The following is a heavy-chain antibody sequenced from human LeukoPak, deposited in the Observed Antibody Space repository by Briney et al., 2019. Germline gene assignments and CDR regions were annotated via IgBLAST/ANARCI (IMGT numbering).Heavy chain of an antibody. CDR2: ISAYNGNT. CDR1: GYTFTSYG. CDR3: ARVGELDEYYFDY. Sequence: ASVKVSCKASGYTFTSYGISWVRQAPGQGLEWMGWISAYNGNTNYAQKLQGRVTMTRDTSTSTVYMELSSLRSEDTAVYYCARVGELDEYYFDYWGQGTLVTVSS. V-gene: IGHV1-18*01. D-gene: IGHD1-26*01. J-gene: IGHJ4*02.